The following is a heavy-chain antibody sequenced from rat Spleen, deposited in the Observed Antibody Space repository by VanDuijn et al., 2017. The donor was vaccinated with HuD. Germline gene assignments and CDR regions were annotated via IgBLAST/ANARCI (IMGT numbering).Heavy chain of an antibody. CDR2: ISFDGSST. CDR3: TTENYWFAY. Sequence: EVQVVESGGGFVQPGRSLKLSCAASGFNFSNYDMAWVRQAPTKGLEWVASISFDGSSTYYRDSVKGRFTISRDNAKSTLYVQMDSLRSEDTATYYCTTENYWFAYWGQGTLVTVSS. J-gene: IGHJ3*01. V-gene: IGHV5-20*01. D-gene: IGHD1-10*01. CDR1: GFNFSNYD.